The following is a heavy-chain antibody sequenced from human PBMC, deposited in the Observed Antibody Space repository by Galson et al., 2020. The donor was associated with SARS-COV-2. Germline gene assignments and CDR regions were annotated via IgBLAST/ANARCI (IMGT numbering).Heavy chain of an antibody. D-gene: IGHD2-15*01. J-gene: IGHJ5*02. CDR3: ARRHRDYCSGGRCYSEWFGP. CDR2: IYPGDSDT. V-gene: IGHV5-51*01. Sequence: KIGESLKISCKGSGYSFTSYWIGWVRQMPGKGLEWMGIIYPGDSDTRYSPSFQGQVTISADKSISTAYLQWSSLKASDTAMYYCARRHRDYCSGGRCYSEWFGPWGQGTLVNVSS. CDR1: GYSFTSYW.